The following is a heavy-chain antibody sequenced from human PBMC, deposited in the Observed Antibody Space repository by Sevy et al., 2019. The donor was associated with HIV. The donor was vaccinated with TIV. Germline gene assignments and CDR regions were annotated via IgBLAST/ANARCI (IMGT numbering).Heavy chain of an antibody. CDR2: IYYSGRT. CDR3: ARYIVTIFGVVIVEP. V-gene: IGHV4-61*01. J-gene: IGHJ5*02. Sequence: SETLSLTCTVSGGSVSSGSYCWSWIRQPPGKGLEWIRYIYYSGRTNYNPSLKSRVTISVDTSNNQFSLKLSSVTAAETAVYYCARYIVTIFGVVIVEPWGQGTLVTVSS. D-gene: IGHD3-3*01. CDR1: GGSVSSGSYC.